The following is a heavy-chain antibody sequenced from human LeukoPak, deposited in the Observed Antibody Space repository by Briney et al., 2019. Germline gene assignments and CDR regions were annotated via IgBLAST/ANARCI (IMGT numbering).Heavy chain of an antibody. D-gene: IGHD3-22*01. CDR2: ISSSSSSTI. Sequence: PGGSLRLSCAASGFTFSSHSMNWVRQAPGKGLEWVSSISSSSSSTIYYADSVKGRFTISRDNAKNSLYLQMNSLRAEDTAVYYCARDDSSGYGTNWFDPWGQGTLVTVSS. V-gene: IGHV3-48*01. CDR3: ARDDSSGYGTNWFDP. J-gene: IGHJ5*02. CDR1: GFTFSSHS.